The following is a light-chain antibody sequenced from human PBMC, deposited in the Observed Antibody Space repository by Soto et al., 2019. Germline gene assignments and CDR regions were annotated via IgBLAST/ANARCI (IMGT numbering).Light chain of an antibody. Sequence: QSVLTQPPSLSGAPGQRVTISCTGSSSSIGAGYDVHWYQQLPGTAPKFLIYGNSNRPSGVPDRFSGSKSGTSASLAITGLQAEDEADYYCQSYDSSLRGVVFGGGTKLTVL. V-gene: IGLV1-40*01. CDR2: GNS. CDR3: QSYDSSLRGVV. J-gene: IGLJ2*01. CDR1: SSSIGAGYD.